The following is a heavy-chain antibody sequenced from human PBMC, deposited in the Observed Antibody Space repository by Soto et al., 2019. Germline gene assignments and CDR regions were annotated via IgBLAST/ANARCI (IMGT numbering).Heavy chain of an antibody. D-gene: IGHD6-13*01. CDR2: IDWDDDK. V-gene: IGHV2-70*01. CDR3: ARIRAAAGDYYYYGMDV. J-gene: IGHJ6*02. Sequence: SGPTLVNPTQALTLTCTFSGFSLSTSGMCVSWIRQPPGKALEWLALIDWDDDKYYSTSLKTRLTISKDTSKNQVVLTMTNMDPVDTATYYCARIRAAAGDYYYYGMDVWGQGTTVTVSS. CDR1: GFSLSTSGMC.